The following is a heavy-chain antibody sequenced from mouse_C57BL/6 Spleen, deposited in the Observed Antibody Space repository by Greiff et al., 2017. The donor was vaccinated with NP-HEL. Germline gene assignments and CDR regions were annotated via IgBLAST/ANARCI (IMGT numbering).Heavy chain of an antibody. CDR1: GYAFSSSW. CDR2: IYPGDGDT. D-gene: IGHD3-2*02. CDR3: ALGSSGYYWYFDV. J-gene: IGHJ1*03. V-gene: IGHV1-82*01. Sequence: VQLQQSGPELVKPGASVKISCKASGYAFSSSWMNWVKQRPGKGLEWIGRIYPGDGDTNYNGKFKGKATLTADKSSSTAYMQLSSLTSEDSAVYVCALGSSGYYWYFDVWGTGTTVTVSS.